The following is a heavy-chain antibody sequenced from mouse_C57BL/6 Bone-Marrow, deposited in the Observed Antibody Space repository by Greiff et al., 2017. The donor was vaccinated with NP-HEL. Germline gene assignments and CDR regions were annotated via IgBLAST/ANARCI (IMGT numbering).Heavy chain of an antibody. CDR2: ISSGSSTI. D-gene: IGHD1-1*01. CDR1: GFTFSDYG. J-gene: IGHJ1*03. V-gene: IGHV5-17*01. CDR3: ARERKFSYYSGSSYWYFDV. Sequence: EVKLVESGGGLVKPGGSLKLSCAASGFTFSDYGMHWVRQAPEQGLEWVAYISSGSSTIYYADTVKGRFTISRDNAKNTLFLQMTSLRSEDTAMYYCARERKFSYYSGSSYWYFDVWGTGTTVTVSS.